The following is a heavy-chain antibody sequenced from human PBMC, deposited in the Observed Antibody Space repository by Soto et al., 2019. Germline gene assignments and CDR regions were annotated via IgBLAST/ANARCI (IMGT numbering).Heavy chain of an antibody. Sequence: EVQLVESGGGLVLPGGSLRLSCAASGFTFSSLWMSWVRQAPGKGLEWVANIKPDGSDQYYVDSVKGRFTISRDNARNSLYLQMNSLRGDDTAVYYCTRAGGSYYFDFWGHGTLVTVSA. CDR2: IKPDGSDQ. CDR1: GFTFSSLW. J-gene: IGHJ4*01. CDR3: TRAGGSYYFDF. V-gene: IGHV3-7*01. D-gene: IGHD3-10*01.